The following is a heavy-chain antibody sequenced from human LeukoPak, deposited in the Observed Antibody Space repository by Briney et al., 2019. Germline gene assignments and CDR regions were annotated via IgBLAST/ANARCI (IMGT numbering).Heavy chain of an antibody. CDR3: ASGVHYSSGWIDI. CDR2: ISSSGGTI. D-gene: IGHD6-19*01. Sequence: PGGSLRLSCAASGFTLSSNEMNWVRQAPGKGLEWLSYISSSGGTIHYVDSAKGRFTISRDNAKNSLFLQMNSLRAEDTAVYYCASGVHYSSGWIDIWGQGTMVTVSS. V-gene: IGHV3-48*03. J-gene: IGHJ3*02. CDR1: GFTLSSNE.